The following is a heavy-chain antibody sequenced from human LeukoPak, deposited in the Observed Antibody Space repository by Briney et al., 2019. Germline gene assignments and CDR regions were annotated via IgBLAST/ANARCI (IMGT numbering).Heavy chain of an antibody. CDR2: IYTSGST. J-gene: IGHJ4*02. CDR3: ARDTFWLGKYYFDY. CDR1: GGSISTYY. V-gene: IGHV4-4*07. Sequence: SETLSLTCTVSGGSISTYYWSWIRQPAGKGLEWIGRIYTSGSTSYNPSLKSRVTMSVDTSRKQFSLKLNSVTAADTAVYCCARDTFWLGKYYFDYWGQGTLVTVSS. D-gene: IGHD3-9*01.